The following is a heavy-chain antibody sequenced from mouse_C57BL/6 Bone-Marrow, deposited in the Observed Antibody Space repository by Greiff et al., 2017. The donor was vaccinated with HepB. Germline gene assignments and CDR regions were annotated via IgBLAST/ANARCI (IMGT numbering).Heavy chain of an antibody. CDR2: IYPGDGDT. CDR1: GYAFSSSW. CDR3: ARSRDYWFAY. Sequence: QVQLQQSGPELVKPGASVKISCKASGYAFSSSWMNWVKQRPGKGLEWIGRIYPGDGDTNYNGKFKGKATLTADKSSSTAYMQLSSLTSEDSAVYFCARSRDYWFAYWGQGTLVTVSA. D-gene: IGHD2-4*01. J-gene: IGHJ3*01. V-gene: IGHV1-82*01.